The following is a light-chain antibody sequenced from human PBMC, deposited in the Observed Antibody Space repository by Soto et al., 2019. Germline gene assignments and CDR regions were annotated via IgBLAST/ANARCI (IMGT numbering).Light chain of an antibody. J-gene: IGKJ4*01. CDR3: QQYNNWPLLT. CDR2: GAS. CDR1: QSVSSN. Sequence: EIVMTQSPATLSVSPGERANLSCRASQSVSSNLAWYQQKPGQAPRLLIYGASTMATGIPARFSGSGSGTEFTLTISSLQSEDFAVYYCQQYNNWPLLTFGGGTKVEIK. V-gene: IGKV3-15*01.